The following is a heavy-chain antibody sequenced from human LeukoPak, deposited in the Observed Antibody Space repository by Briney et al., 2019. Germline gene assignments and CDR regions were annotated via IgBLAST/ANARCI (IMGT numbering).Heavy chain of an antibody. D-gene: IGHD2-2*01. V-gene: IGHV3-33*01. J-gene: IGHJ6*02. Sequence: PGGSLRLSCAASGFTFSSYGMHWVRQAPGKGLEWVAAIWYDGSNKYYADSVKGRFTISRDNSKNTLYLQMNSLRAEDTAVYYCARDGILGYCSSTSCFAYGMDVWGQGTTVTVSS. CDR1: GFTFSSYG. CDR3: ARDGILGYCSSTSCFAYGMDV. CDR2: IWYDGSNK.